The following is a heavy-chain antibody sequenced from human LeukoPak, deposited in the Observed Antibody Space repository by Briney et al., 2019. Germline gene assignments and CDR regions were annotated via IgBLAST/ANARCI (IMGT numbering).Heavy chain of an antibody. J-gene: IGHJ4*02. Sequence: GRSLRLSCAASGFTFSSYAMHWVRQAPGKGLEWVAVISYDGSNKYYADSVKGRFTISRDNSKNTLYLQMNSLRAEDTAVYYCASISSVIDYWGQGTLVTVSS. CDR1: GFTFSSYA. D-gene: IGHD3-16*02. V-gene: IGHV3-30-3*01. CDR3: ASISSVIDY. CDR2: ISYDGSNK.